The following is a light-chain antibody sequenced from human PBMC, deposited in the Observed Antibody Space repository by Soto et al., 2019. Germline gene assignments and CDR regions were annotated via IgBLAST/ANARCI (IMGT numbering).Light chain of an antibody. Sequence: EIVLTQSPGTLSLSPGERATLSCRASQSVSSSYLAWYQHKPGQAPRLLIYGASSRATGIPDRFSGSGSGTDFTLTISRLEPEDFAVYYCQQYGSSPPWFTFGPGTKVDIK. CDR3: QQYGSSPPWFT. CDR2: GAS. V-gene: IGKV3-20*01. J-gene: IGKJ3*01. CDR1: QSVSSSY.